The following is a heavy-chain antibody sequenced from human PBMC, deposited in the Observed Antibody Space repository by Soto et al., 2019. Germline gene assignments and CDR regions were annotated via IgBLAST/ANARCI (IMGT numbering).Heavy chain of an antibody. V-gene: IGHV3-21*01. CDR1: GFTFSSYS. CDR3: ARDGLIRITMVRGVIRVYLDV. Sequence: PGGSLRLSCAASGFTFSSYSMNWVRQAPGKGLEWVSSISSSSSYIYYADSVKGRFTISRDNAKNSLYPQMNSLRAEDTAVYYCARDGLIRITMVRGVIRVYLDVWGKGTTVTVSS. J-gene: IGHJ6*04. D-gene: IGHD3-10*01. CDR2: ISSSSSYI.